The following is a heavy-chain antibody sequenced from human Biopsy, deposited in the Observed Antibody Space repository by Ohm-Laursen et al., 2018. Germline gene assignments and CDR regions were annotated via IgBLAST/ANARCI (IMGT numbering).Heavy chain of an antibody. CDR2: ISGSGTTI. Sequence: SLRLSCAASGFTFSDYYMSWIRQAQGKGLEWLLYISGSGTTIFYADSVKGRFTVSRDNAKNSLYLQMNSLTVEDTAVYYCARDGAGSYHDYWGQGTLVTVSS. D-gene: IGHD3-10*01. J-gene: IGHJ4*02. CDR1: GFTFSDYY. CDR3: ARDGAGSYHDY. V-gene: IGHV3-11*01.